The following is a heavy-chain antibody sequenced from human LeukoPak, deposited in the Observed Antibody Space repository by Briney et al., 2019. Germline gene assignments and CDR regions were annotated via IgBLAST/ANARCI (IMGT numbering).Heavy chain of an antibody. CDR2: IYHSGST. CDR1: GGSISSYY. Sequence: SETLSLTCTVSGGSISSYYWSWIRQPPGKGLEWIGSIYHSGSTYYNPSLKSRVTISVDTSKNQFSLKLSSVTAADTAVYHCASYYAYWGFDYWGQGTLVTVSS. V-gene: IGHV4-59*08. J-gene: IGHJ4*02. CDR3: ASYYAYWGFDY. D-gene: IGHD1-26*01.